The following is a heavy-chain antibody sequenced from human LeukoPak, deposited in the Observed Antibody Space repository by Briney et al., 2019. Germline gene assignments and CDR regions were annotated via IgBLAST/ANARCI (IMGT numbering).Heavy chain of an antibody. CDR3: ARYCGGDCYSEFDP. V-gene: IGHV1-18*01. CDR1: GYTFTSYG. J-gene: IGHJ5*02. D-gene: IGHD2-21*02. CDR2: ISGYNGNT. Sequence: GASVKVSCKASGYTFTSYGISWVRQAPGQGLEWMGWISGYNGNTNYAQKLQGRVTMTTDTSTSTAYMELRSLRSDDTAVYYCARYCGGDCYSEFDPWGQGTLVTVSS.